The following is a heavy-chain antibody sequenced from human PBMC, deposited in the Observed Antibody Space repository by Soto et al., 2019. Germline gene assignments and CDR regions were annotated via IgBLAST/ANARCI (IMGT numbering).Heavy chain of an antibody. CDR3: ARGTLDYYYGMDV. J-gene: IGHJ6*02. Sequence: GSGPTLVNPTHTRTLTCTFSGFSLSTSGMRVSWIRQPPGKALEWLARIDWDDDKFYSTSLKTRLTISKDTSKNQVVLTMTNMDPVDTATYYCARGTLDYYYGMDVWGQGTTVTVSS. D-gene: IGHD1-7*01. V-gene: IGHV2-70*04. CDR2: IDWDDDK. CDR1: GFSLSTSGMR.